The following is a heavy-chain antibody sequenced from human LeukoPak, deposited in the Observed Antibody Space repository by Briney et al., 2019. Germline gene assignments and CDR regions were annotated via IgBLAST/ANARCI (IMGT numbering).Heavy chain of an antibody. CDR1: GFTFSSYW. J-gene: IGHJ4*02. Sequence: GGSLRLSCAASGFTFSSYWMSWVRQAPGKGLEWVANIKQDGSEKYYVDSVKGRFTISRDNAKNSLYLQMNSPRAEDTAVYYCARAARSPDSTYYFDYWGQGTLVTVSS. CDR3: ARAARSPDSTYYFDY. V-gene: IGHV3-7*01. CDR2: IKQDGSEK.